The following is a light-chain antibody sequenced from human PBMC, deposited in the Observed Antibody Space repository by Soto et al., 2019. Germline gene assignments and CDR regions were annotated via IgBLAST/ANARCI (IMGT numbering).Light chain of an antibody. CDR1: QRISRW. Sequence: DIQMTQSPSTLSASVGDRVTITCRASQRISRWLAWYQQKPGKAPKLLIYDASSLEGGVPSRFSGSGSGTEFTLTISSLQPDDFATYYCQLYNIYSRTFGQGTKV. J-gene: IGKJ1*01. CDR2: DAS. V-gene: IGKV1-5*01. CDR3: QLYNIYSRT.